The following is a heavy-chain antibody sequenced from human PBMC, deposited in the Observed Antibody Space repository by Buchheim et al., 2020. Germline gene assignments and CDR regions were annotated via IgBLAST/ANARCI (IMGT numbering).Heavy chain of an antibody. CDR2: INPDGSEM. J-gene: IGHJ4*02. CDR1: GFTFSRYW. D-gene: IGHD3-16*01. V-gene: IGHV3-7*01. Sequence: EVQVVESGGGLVQPGRSLRLSCAAPGFTFSRYWMSWVRQAPGKGLEWVANINPDGSEMFYVDSVKGRFLVSRDNSENSVFFHMNSLRAEDTAVFYCVRDLYSGADSRGQG. CDR3: VRDLYSGADS.